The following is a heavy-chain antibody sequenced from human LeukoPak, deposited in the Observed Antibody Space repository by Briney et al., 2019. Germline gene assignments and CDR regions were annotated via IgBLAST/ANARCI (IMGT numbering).Heavy chain of an antibody. CDR3: ARVVYDFWSAYDY. J-gene: IGHJ4*02. CDR2: IKQDGSEK. CDR1: GFTFSSYW. D-gene: IGHD3-3*01. Sequence: PGGSLRLSCAASGFTFSSYWMSWVRQAPGKGLEWVANIKQDGSEKYYVDSVKGRFTISRDNAKNSLYLQMNSLRAEDTALYYCARVVYDFWSAYDYWGQGTLVTVSS. V-gene: IGHV3-7*03.